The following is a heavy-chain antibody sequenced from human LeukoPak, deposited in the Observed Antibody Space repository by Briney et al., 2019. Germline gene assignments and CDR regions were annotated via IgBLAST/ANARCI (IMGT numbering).Heavy chain of an antibody. CDR3: ARDGIYCTNGVCRFDY. CDR1: GYTFTGYY. CDR2: INPNSGGT. D-gene: IGHD2-8*01. V-gene: IGHV1-2*02. Sequence: KPGASVKVSCKASGYTFTGYYMHWVRQAPGQGLEWMGWINPNSGGTNYAQKLQGRVTMTTDTSTSTAYMELRSLRSDDTAVYYCARDGIYCTNGVCRFDYWGQGTLVTVSS. J-gene: IGHJ4*02.